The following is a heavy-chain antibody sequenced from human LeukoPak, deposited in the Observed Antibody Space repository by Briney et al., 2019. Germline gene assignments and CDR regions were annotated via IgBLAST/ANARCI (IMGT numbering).Heavy chain of an antibody. J-gene: IGHJ4*02. CDR2: FDPEDGET. CDR3: ATVSNSGYDRSLDY. Sequence: ASVKVSCKVSGYTLTELSMHWVRQAPGKGLEWMGGFDPEDGETIYAQKFQGRVTMTEDTSTDTAYMELSSLRSEDTAVYYCATVSNSGYDRSLDYWGQGTLVTVSS. V-gene: IGHV1-24*01. D-gene: IGHD5-12*01. CDR1: GYTLTELS.